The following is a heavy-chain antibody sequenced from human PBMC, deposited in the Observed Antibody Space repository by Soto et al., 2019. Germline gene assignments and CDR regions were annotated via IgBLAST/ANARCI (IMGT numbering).Heavy chain of an antibody. D-gene: IGHD4-4*01. V-gene: IGHV1-8*01. CDR1: RYTFTSYD. J-gene: IGHJ5*02. Sequence: SVKVSCKASRYTFTSYDINWVRQATGQGLEWMGWMNPNSGNTGYAQKFQGRVTMTRNTSISTAYMELSSLRSEDTAVYYCARGKTTVTDGGWFDPWGQGTLVTVSS. CDR3: ARGKTTVTDGGWFDP. CDR2: MNPNSGNT.